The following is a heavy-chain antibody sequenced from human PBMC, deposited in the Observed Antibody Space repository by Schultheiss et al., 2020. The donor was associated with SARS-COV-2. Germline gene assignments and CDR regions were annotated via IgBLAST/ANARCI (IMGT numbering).Heavy chain of an antibody. Sequence: GGSLRLSCAASGFTFSSYDMHWVRQATGKGLEWVSAIGTAGDTYYPGSVKGRFTISRENAKNSLYLQMNSLRAGDTAVYYCARGLQPFYDSSGYLDYWGQGTLVTVSS. J-gene: IGHJ4*02. V-gene: IGHV3-13*01. CDR3: ARGLQPFYDSSGYLDY. CDR2: IGTAGDT. CDR1: GFTFSSYD. D-gene: IGHD3-22*01.